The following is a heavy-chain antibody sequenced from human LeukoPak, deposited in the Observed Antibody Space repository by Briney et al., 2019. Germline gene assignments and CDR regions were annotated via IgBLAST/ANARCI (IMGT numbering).Heavy chain of an antibody. CDR3: ARGVVGATSGLDY. V-gene: IGHV1-2*02. CDR1: GYTFAGYY. J-gene: IGHJ4*02. CDR2: INPNSGGT. D-gene: IGHD1-26*01. Sequence: ASVKVSCKASGYTFAGYYMHWVRQAPGQGLEWMGWINPNSGGTNYAQKFQGRVTMIRDTSISTAYMELSRPRSDDTAVYYCARGVVGATSGLDYWGQGTLVTVSS.